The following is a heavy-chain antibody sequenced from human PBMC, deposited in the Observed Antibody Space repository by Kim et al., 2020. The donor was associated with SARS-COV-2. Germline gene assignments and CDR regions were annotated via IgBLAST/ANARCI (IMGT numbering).Heavy chain of an antibody. CDR1: GYSISSGYY. V-gene: IGHV4-38-2*02. D-gene: IGHD4-17*01. CDR3: AGYGDYVGGWFDP. CDR2: IYHSGST. J-gene: IGHJ5*02. Sequence: SETLSLTCTVYGYSISSGYYWGWIRQPPGKGLEWIGSIYHSGSTYYNPSLKSRVTISVDTSKNQFSLKLSSVTAADTAVYYCAGYGDYVGGWFDPWGQGT.